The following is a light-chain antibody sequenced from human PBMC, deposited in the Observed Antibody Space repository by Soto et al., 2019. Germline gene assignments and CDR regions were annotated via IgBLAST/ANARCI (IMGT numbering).Light chain of an antibody. CDR1: QSISSW. J-gene: IGKJ1*01. CDR2: DAS. CDR3: QQYNSYSWT. V-gene: IGKV1-5*01. Sequence: DIQMTQSPSTLSASVGDRVTITCRASQSISSWLAWYQQKPGKAPKLLIYDASSLESGVPSRFSGSGSATEFTPTISSLHPDDFATYYCQQYNSYSWTFGQGAKVDIK.